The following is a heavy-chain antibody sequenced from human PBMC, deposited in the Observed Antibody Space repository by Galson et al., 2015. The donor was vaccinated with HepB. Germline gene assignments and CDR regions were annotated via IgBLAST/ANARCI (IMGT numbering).Heavy chain of an antibody. D-gene: IGHD1-1*01. CDR2: IASRNDVT. V-gene: IGHV3-23*01. CDR1: GFIFSNYA. J-gene: IGHJ4*02. CDR3: AKDRGGSVSGTEFDS. Sequence: SLRLSCAGSGFIFSNYAMTWVRQAPGKGLEWVSRIASRNDVTCYAVSVRGRFTISRDNSRNTLYMQMSALGADDTAVYFCAKDRGGSVSGTEFDSWGQGILVTVSS.